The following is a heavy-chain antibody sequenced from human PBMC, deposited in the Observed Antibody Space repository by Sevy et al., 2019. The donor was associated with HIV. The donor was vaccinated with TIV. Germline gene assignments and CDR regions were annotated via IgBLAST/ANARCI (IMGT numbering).Heavy chain of an antibody. J-gene: IGHJ6*02. Sequence: GGSLRLSCAASGFIFSSYSMNWVRQAPGKGLEWISYISDSSSPRYYADSVKGRFTISRDNAKNSLYLQMNGLTAEDTAVYYCAGGLGALPGYYYAMDVWGQGTTVTVSS. D-gene: IGHD6-6*01. CDR1: GFIFSSYS. CDR2: ISDSSSPR. V-gene: IGHV3-48*01. CDR3: AGGLGALPGYYYAMDV.